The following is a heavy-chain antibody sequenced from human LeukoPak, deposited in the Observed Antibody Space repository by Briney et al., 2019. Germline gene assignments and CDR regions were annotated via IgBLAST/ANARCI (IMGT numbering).Heavy chain of an antibody. D-gene: IGHD3-22*01. CDR3: ARGYDSSAYYPFNY. Sequence: SETLSLTCVVSDGSLSTHHWSWIRQSPGRGLEWIGYISDSGSTNYNPSLKSRVTISVDTSKNQFSLMLSSVTAADTAVYYCARGYDSSAYYPFNYWGQGTLVTVSS. CDR2: ISDSGST. J-gene: IGHJ4*02. CDR1: DGSLSTHH. V-gene: IGHV4-59*11.